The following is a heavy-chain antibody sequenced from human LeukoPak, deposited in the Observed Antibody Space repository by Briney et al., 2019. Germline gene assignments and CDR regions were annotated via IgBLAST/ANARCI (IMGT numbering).Heavy chain of an antibody. Sequence: PGGSLRLSCAASGFTFSSYAMTWVRQAPGKELEWVSSVSASGYNTYYRDSVKGRFTVSRDFSKSTLHLQMNSLRAEDTAVYYCAKQMGQEMTTIKQNWYFDLWGRGTLVTVSS. CDR3: AKQMGQEMTTIKQNWYFDL. CDR2: VSASGYNT. J-gene: IGHJ2*01. V-gene: IGHV3-23*01. D-gene: IGHD5-24*01. CDR1: GFTFSSYA.